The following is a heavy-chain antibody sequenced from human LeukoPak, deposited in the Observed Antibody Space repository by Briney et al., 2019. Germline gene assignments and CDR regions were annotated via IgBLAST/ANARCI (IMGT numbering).Heavy chain of an antibody. V-gene: IGHV3-53*01. CDR1: GFTVSSKY. Sequence: GGSLRLSCAASGFTVSSKYMNWVRQAPGKGLEWVSVIESGGSTNYADSVKGRFTISRDNSKNTLYLQMNSLRAEDTAVYYCAKGQEWIQLSYFDYWGQGTLVTVSS. CDR2: IESGGST. D-gene: IGHD5-18*01. CDR3: AKGQEWIQLSYFDY. J-gene: IGHJ4*02.